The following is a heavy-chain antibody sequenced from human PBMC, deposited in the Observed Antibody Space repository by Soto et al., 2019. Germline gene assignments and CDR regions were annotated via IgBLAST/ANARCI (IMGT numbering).Heavy chain of an antibody. Sequence: SETLSLTCTVSGGSISSYYWSWIRQPPGKGLEWIGYIYYSGSTNYNPSLKSRVTISVDTSKNQFSLKLSSVTAADTAVYYCARHPHNSSYYYYYMDVWGKGTTVTVSS. V-gene: IGHV4-59*08. J-gene: IGHJ6*03. CDR3: ARHPHNSSYYYYYMDV. CDR2: IYYSGST. D-gene: IGHD1-20*01. CDR1: GGSISSYY.